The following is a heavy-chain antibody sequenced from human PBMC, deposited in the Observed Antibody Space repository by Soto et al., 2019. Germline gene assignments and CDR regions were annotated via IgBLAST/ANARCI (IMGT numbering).Heavy chain of an antibody. CDR3: AHSTYSSSWYGDAFDI. CDR2: IYWDDDQ. J-gene: IGHJ3*02. V-gene: IGHV2-5*02. D-gene: IGHD6-13*01. CDR1: GFSLSTRRVG. Sequence: QITLKESGPTLVKPTQTLTLTCTFSGFSLSTRRVGVGWIRQPPGKALEWLALIYWDDDQRYSPSLKSRLTITKDTSKNQVVLTMTNLGPVATATYYCAHSTYSSSWYGDAFDIWGQGTMVTVSS.